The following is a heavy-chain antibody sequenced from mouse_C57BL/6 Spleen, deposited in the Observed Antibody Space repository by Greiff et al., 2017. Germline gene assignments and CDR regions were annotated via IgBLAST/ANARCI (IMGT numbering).Heavy chain of an antibody. V-gene: IGHV14-2*01. Sequence: EVQLQQSGAELVKPGASVKLSCTASGFNIKDYYMHWVKQRTEQGLEWIGRIDPEDGETKYAPTFQGKATITADTSSNTAYLQLSSLTSEDTAVYYCAFYYGSSLYYFDYWGQGTTLTVSS. CDR1: GFNIKDYY. CDR3: AFYYGSSLYYFDY. CDR2: IDPEDGET. J-gene: IGHJ2*01. D-gene: IGHD1-1*01.